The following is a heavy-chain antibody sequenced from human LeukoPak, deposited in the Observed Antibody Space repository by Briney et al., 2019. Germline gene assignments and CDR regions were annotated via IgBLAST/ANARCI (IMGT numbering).Heavy chain of an antibody. Sequence: PSETLSLTCTVSGGSISSNSYYWGWIRQPPGKGLEWIGSIYYSGSTCYNPSLKSRVTISADTSKNQFSLKLSSVTAEDTAVYYCTSVGFGPYYFDNWGQGTLVTVSS. J-gene: IGHJ4*02. CDR1: GGSISSNSYY. CDR3: TSVGFGPYYFDN. V-gene: IGHV4-39*07. CDR2: IYYSGST. D-gene: IGHD3-10*01.